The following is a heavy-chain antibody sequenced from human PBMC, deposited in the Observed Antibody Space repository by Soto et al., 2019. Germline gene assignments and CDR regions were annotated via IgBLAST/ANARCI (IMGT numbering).Heavy chain of an antibody. Sequence: GGSLGLSCAASGFSFSSYWMQWVRQAPGKGLVWVSRINSDGSSKKYADSVKGRFTISRDNAKNTLYLQMNSLRAEDTAVYYCARDRNYYDSSGYYYRIPSYYYYGMDVWGQGTTVTVSS. D-gene: IGHD3-22*01. CDR2: INSDGSSK. CDR1: GFSFSSYW. V-gene: IGHV3-74*03. CDR3: ARDRNYYDSSGYYYRIPSYYYYGMDV. J-gene: IGHJ6*02.